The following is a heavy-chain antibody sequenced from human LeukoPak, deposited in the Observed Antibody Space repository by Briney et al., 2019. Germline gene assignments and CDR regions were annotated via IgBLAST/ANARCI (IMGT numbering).Heavy chain of an antibody. CDR1: GFTFSGSA. J-gene: IGHJ5*02. Sequence: GGSLRLSCAASGFTFSGSAIHWVRQSSGKGLEWVGQIDKKDKGYATAAAYAASVKGRFTISRDDSINTAYLQMKSLKTEDTGLYYCTRESGTYNWFDPWGQGTLVTVSS. D-gene: IGHD1-26*01. CDR3: TRESGTYNWFDP. V-gene: IGHV3-73*01. CDR2: IDKKDKGYATAA.